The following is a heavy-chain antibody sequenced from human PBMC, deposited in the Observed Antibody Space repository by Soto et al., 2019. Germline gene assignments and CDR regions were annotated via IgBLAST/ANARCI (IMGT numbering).Heavy chain of an antibody. CDR1: GFTLGNYA. D-gene: IGHD3-10*02. J-gene: IGHJ2*01. V-gene: IGHV3-30-3*01. CDR2: ISYDGSNK. Sequence: QVQMVESGGGVVQPGRSLRLSCAASGFTLGNYAIHWVRQAPGKGLEWVAAISYDGSNKFHADSVQGRLTISRDNAKNTLYRQMNTLRSADTAFYYCARDVRMCSHWYFDLWGRGTLVTVSS. CDR3: ARDVRMCSHWYFDL.